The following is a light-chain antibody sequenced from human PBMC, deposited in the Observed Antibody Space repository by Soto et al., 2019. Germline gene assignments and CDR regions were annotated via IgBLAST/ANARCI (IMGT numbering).Light chain of an antibody. Sequence: DIQLTQSPSFLSASVGDRVTITCRASQGISSYLAWYQQKPGKAPKLLIYAASTLQSGVPSRFSGSGSGTEFTLTISSLQPEDFATYYCQQRNSYIFTFGAETKVNI. V-gene: IGKV1-9*01. CDR3: QQRNSYIFT. CDR2: AAS. CDR1: QGISSY. J-gene: IGKJ4*02.